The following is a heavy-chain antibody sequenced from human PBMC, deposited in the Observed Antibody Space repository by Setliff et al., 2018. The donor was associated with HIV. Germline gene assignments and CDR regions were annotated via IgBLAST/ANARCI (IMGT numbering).Heavy chain of an antibody. CDR3: ARDGVWSSGLDAFDI. D-gene: IGHD3-22*01. J-gene: IGHJ3*02. V-gene: IGHV4-61*02. CDR1: GGSMSSGSYF. Sequence: SETLSLTCTVSGGSMSSGSYFWSWIRQPAGKGLGWIGRIYTSGSTDSNPSFKSRVTMSGDTPKNQFSLKLSSVTAADTAVYYCARDGVWSSGLDAFDIWGQGTMVTVSS. CDR2: IYTSGST.